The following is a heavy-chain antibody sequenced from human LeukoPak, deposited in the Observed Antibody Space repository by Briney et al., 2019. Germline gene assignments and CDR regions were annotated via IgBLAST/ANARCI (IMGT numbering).Heavy chain of an antibody. V-gene: IGHV3-30*04. J-gene: IGHJ4*02. CDR1: GFTFSSYA. Sequence: PGGSLRLSCAASGFTFSSYAIHWVRQAPGKGLEWVALISYDGSNKYYADSVKGRFTISRDSSKNTLFLQMNRLRPEDAAVYYCAKAPVTTCRGAFCYPFDYWGLGTLVTVSS. D-gene: IGHD2-15*01. CDR2: ISYDGSNK. CDR3: AKAPVTTCRGAFCYPFDY.